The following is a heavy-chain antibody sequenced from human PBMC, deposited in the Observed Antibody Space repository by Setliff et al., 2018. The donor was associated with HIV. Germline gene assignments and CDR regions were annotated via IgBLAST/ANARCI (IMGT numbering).Heavy chain of an antibody. D-gene: IGHD3-22*01. CDR3: ARSFPYYYGSGGLYAMDV. CDR1: GFTFEDYG. CDR2: ISWSGGGT. V-gene: IGHV3-20*04. Sequence: GGSLRLSCAASGFTFEDYGMSWVRQVPGKGLEWVSGISWSGGGTGYADSVKGRFTISRDDAKNSLYLQMNSLRVEDTALYYCARSFPYYYGSGGLYAMDVWGLGTTVTVSS. J-gene: IGHJ6*02.